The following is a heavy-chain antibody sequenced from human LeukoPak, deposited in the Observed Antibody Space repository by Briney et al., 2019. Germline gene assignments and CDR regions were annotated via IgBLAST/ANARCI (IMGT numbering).Heavy chain of an antibody. V-gene: IGHV7-4-1*02. CDR3: ARVPATTLDLLTGFYNPDAFDI. J-gene: IGHJ3*02. D-gene: IGHD3-9*01. CDR1: GYAFTSHT. CDR2: INTYTGNP. Sequence: ASVKVSCKAFGYAFTSHTINWVRQAPGQGLEYMGWINTYTGNPTYAQAFTGRFVFSLDTSVSTAYLQITSLEAEDTAVYYCARVPATTLDLLTGFYNPDAFDIWGQGTKVTVSS.